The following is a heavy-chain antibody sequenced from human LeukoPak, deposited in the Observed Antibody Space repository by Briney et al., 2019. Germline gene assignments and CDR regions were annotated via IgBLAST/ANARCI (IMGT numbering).Heavy chain of an antibody. CDR1: GFTFSTFG. V-gene: IGHV3-30*18. J-gene: IGHJ4*02. CDR2: VSPDGSHF. CDR3: AKADTFENYFDS. Sequence: GGSLRLSCAASGFTFSTFGMNWVRQAAGKGLEWVALVSPDGSHFNYADSVKGRFTISRDNSKNMMNLQMNSLTSDDTAVYFCAKADTFENYFDSWGQGTLVTVSS. D-gene: IGHD3-9*01.